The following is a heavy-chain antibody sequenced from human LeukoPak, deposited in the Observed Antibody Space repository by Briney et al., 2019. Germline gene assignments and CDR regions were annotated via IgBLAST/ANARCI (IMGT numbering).Heavy chain of an antibody. Sequence: TPSETLSLTCTVSRGSISSGSYYWSWIRQPAEKGLEWIERIYSNGTTNHNPSLKSRATISVDTSKNPFSLKLSSVTAADTAVYYCARGRGRDVSFYYGMDVWGQGTTVTVSS. CDR3: ARGRGRDVSFYYGMDV. CDR2: IYSNGTT. D-gene: IGHD3-10*01. V-gene: IGHV4-61*02. J-gene: IGHJ6*02. CDR1: RGSISSGSYY.